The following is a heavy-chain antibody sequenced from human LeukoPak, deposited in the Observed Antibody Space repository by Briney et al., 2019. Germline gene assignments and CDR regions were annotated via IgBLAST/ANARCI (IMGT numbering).Heavy chain of an antibody. V-gene: IGHV3-23*01. CDR2: ISGSGGST. CDR3: ANSFYGDYVLYFDY. CDR1: GLTFSSYA. J-gene: IGHJ4*02. Sequence: GGSLRLSCAASGLTFSSYAMSWVRQAPGKGLEWVSAISGSGGSTYYADSVKGRFTISRDNSKNTLYLQMNSLRAEDTAVYYCANSFYGDYVLYFDYWGQGTLVTVSS. D-gene: IGHD4-17*01.